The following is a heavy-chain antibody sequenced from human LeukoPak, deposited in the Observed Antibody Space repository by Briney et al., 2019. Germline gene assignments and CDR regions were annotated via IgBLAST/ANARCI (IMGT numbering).Heavy chain of an antibody. CDR2: INPHTGGT. CDR3: ARAPATVSNFDY. V-gene: IGHV1-2*02. Sequence: GASVKVSCKASGYTFTGYYMHWVRQAPGQGLEWMGWINPHTGGTNYAQKFQGRVTMTRDTSISTAYMELSRLRSDDTAVYYCARAPATVSNFDYWGQGTLVTVSS. CDR1: GYTFTGYY. D-gene: IGHD2-2*01. J-gene: IGHJ4*02.